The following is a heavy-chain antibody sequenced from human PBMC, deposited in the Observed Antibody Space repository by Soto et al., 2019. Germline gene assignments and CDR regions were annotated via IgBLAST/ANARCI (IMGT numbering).Heavy chain of an antibody. V-gene: IGHV4-39*01. J-gene: IGHJ5*02. CDR1: GDSIISSDFY. D-gene: IGHD3-3*02. CDR2: IFYLGSS. CDR3: ARHSLALRKNNWFDP. Sequence: ETLSLTCTVSGDSIISSDFYWGWVRQPPGKGLEWIGSIFYLGSSYYNPSLKSRVTMSVDTSKNQFSLRLRSVTAADTALYFCARHSLALRKNNWFDPWGQGIMVTISS.